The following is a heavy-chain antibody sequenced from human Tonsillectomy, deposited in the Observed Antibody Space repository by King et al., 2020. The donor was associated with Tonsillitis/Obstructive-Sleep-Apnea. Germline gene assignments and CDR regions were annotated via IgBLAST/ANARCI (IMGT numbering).Heavy chain of an antibody. CDR1: GYTFTNYP. D-gene: IGHD5-24*01. J-gene: IGHJ5*02. CDR3: AREVVLLSTPYGYFDP. V-gene: IGHV7-4-1*02. CDR2: INTNTGSP. Sequence: QLVQSGSELKKPGASVKVSCKASGYTFTNYPMNWVRQAPGQGLEWMGWINTNTGSPTYAQGFTGRFVFSLETSVSTEYLQISSLKAEDTAVYYCAREVVLLSTPYGYFDPWGQGTLVTVSS.